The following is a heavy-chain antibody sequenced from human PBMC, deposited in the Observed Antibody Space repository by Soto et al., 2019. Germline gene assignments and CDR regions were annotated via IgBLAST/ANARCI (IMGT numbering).Heavy chain of an antibody. CDR2: IYWDDDK. D-gene: IGHD3-9*01. CDR3: ARMGQYYDILTGYWSGYYFDY. J-gene: IGHJ4*02. CDR1: GFSLNTSGVG. V-gene: IGHV2-5*02. Sequence: SGPTLVNPTQTLTLTCTFSGFSLNTSGVGVGWIRQPPGKALEWLALIYWDDDKRYSPSLKSRLTITKDTSKNQVVLTMTNMDPVDTATYYCARMGQYYDILTGYWSGYYFDYWGQGTLVTVSS.